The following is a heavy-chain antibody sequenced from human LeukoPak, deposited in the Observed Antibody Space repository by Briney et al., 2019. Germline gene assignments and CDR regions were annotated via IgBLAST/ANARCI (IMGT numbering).Heavy chain of an antibody. CDR1: GFTFSTYG. J-gene: IGHJ4*02. V-gene: IGHV3-30*02. CDR2: IRYDAGNK. CDR3: AKDRIVGAHWGFYFDY. Sequence: GGSLRHSCAASGFTFSTYGMHWVRQAPGKGLEWVAFIRYDAGNKYYADSVKGRFTISRDNSKNTLYLQMNSLRAEDTAVYYCAKDRIVGAHWGFYFDYWGQGTLVTVSS. D-gene: IGHD1-26*01.